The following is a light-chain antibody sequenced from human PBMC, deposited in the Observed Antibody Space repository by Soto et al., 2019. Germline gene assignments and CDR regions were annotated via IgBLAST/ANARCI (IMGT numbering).Light chain of an antibody. CDR2: DVS. V-gene: IGLV2-14*01. J-gene: IGLJ1*01. CDR3: SSYTTSNTRQIV. CDR1: SSDVGGYNY. Sequence: QSVLTQAASVSVSPGESLTISCTGTSSDVGGYNYVSWYQQHPGKAPKFMIYDVSNRPSGVSNRFSGSKSGNTASLTISGLQAEDEADYYCSSYTTSNTRQIVFGTGTKVTVL.